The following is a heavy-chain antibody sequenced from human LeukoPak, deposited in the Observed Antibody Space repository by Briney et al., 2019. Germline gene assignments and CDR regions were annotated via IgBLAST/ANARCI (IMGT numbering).Heavy chain of an antibody. CDR1: GGSVNSGSYY. CDR2: IYTSGST. CDR3: ARCTSTTCYNFDY. J-gene: IGHJ4*02. Sequence: SQTLSLTCTVSGGSVNSGSYYWSWIRQSAGKGLEWIGHIYTSGSTNCNPSLKSRVTTSLDTSKNQFSLELNSVTAADTAVYYCARCTSTTCYNFDYWGQGTLVTVSS. D-gene: IGHD2/OR15-2a*01. V-gene: IGHV4-61*09.